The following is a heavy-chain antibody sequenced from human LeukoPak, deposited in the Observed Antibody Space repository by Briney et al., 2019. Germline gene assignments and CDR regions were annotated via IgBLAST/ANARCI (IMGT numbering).Heavy chain of an antibody. Sequence: GGALVPSCVASGFTFSSYWMSWVRQAPGKGLEWVANIKKYGRDKYYVGSVKGRFTISRDNTKNSLFLQMNSLRAEDTAVYYCATDADGIGSESCWGQGALVTVSS. J-gene: IGHJ4*02. CDR3: ATDADGIGSESC. CDR1: GFTFSSYW. CDR2: IKKYGRDK. V-gene: IGHV3-7*01. D-gene: IGHD1-14*01.